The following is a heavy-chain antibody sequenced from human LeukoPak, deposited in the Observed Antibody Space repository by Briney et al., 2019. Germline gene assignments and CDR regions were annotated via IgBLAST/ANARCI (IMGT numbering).Heavy chain of an antibody. CDR1: GFTFGDYV. CDR3: TGSFGELTFFDY. D-gene: IGHD3-10*01. J-gene: IGHJ4*02. Sequence: PGGSLRLSCTASGFTFGDYVMSWVRQAPGKGLEWVSSISSSSSYIYYADSVKGRFTISRDNAKNSLYLQMNSLRAEDTAVYYCTGSFGELTFFDYWGLGTLVTVSS. CDR2: ISSSSSYI. V-gene: IGHV3-21*01.